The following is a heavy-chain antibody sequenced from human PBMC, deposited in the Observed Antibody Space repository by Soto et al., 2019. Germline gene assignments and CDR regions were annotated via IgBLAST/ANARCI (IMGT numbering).Heavy chain of an antibody. CDR1: GFTFSSYG. D-gene: IGHD3-16*01. Sequence: QVQLVESGGGVVQPGRSLRLSCAASGFTFSSYGMHWVRQAPGKGLEWVAVIWYDGSNKYYADSVKGRFTISRDNSKNTLYLQMNSLRAEDTAVYYWARAGDSDAFDIWGQGTMVTVSS. CDR2: IWYDGSNK. V-gene: IGHV3-33*01. J-gene: IGHJ3*02. CDR3: ARAGDSDAFDI.